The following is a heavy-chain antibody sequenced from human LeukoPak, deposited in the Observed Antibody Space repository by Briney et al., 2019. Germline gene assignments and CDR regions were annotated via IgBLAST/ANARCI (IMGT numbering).Heavy chain of an antibody. D-gene: IGHD6-13*01. CDR3: ARVIAAPVGYYGMDV. CDR1: GFTFRDYY. V-gene: IGHV3-11*01. CDR2: IDPGGSNI. Sequence: GGSLRLSCAASGFTFRDYYMTWTRQTPGKGLEWISYIDPGGSNIYYADSVRGRFTISRDNAQNTLYLQMNSLRAEDTAVYYCARVIAAPVGYYGMDVWGQGTTVTVSS. J-gene: IGHJ6*02.